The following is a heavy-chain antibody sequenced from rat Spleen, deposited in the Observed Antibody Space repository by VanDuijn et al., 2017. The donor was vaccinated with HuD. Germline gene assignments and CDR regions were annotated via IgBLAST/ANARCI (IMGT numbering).Heavy chain of an antibody. CDR1: GFSLTSYN. V-gene: IGHV2-30*01. CDR2: ISSGGST. D-gene: IGHD1-9*01. J-gene: IGHJ2*01. Sequence: QVQLKESGPGLVQPSQTLSLTCTVSGFSLTSYNVHWVRQPTGKGLEWIAAISSGGSTYYNSALKSRLSISRDTSKSQVFLKLNILQTEDTAIYYCTREGMGITPLYFDYWGQGVMVTVSS. CDR3: TREGMGITPLYFDY.